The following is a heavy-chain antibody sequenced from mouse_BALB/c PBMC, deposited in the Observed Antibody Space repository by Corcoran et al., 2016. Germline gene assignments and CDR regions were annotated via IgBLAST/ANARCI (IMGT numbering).Heavy chain of an antibody. CDR1: GFNIKDTY. V-gene: IGHV14-3*02. CDR2: IDPANGNT. J-gene: IGHJ2*01. CDR3: ARDAYDY. Sequence: EVQLQQSGAELVKPGASVKLSCTASGFNIKDTYMHWVKQRPEQGLEWIGRIDPANGNTTYDPKVQGKATITADTASNTAYLQLSSLTSEDTAVYYWARDAYDYWGQGTTLTVSS.